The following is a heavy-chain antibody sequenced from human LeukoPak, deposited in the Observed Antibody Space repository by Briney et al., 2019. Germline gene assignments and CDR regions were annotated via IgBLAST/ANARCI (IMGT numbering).Heavy chain of an antibody. Sequence: SVKVSCRASGGTFSSYAISWVRRAPGQGLEWMGGIIPIFGTANYAQKFQGRVTITTDESTSTAYMELSSLRSGDTAVYYCARGHYYYYDSCGYYYVRLFDYWGQGTLVTVSS. V-gene: IGHV1-69*05. CDR2: IIPIFGTA. D-gene: IGHD3-22*01. J-gene: IGHJ4*02. CDR3: ARGHYYYYDSCGYYYVRLFDY. CDR1: GGTFSSYA.